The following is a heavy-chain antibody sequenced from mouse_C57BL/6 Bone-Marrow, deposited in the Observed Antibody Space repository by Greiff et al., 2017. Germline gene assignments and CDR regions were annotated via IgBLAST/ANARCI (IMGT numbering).Heavy chain of an antibody. CDR1: GYTFTSYD. CDR3: ARDYGGSCWYFDV. Sequence: QVQLQQSGPELVKPGASVKLSCKASGYTFTSYDINWVKQRPGQGLEWIGWINPSDGSTRYNEKFKGKATLTVDTSSSTAYMELRSLTSEDSAVYYCARDYGGSCWYFDVWGTGTTVTVSS. V-gene: IGHV1-85*01. J-gene: IGHJ1*03. D-gene: IGHD1-1*01. CDR2: INPSDGST.